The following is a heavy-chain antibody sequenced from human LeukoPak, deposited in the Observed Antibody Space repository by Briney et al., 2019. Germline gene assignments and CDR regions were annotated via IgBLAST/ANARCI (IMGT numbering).Heavy chain of an antibody. J-gene: IGHJ6*03. D-gene: IGHD1-20*01. V-gene: IGHV1-18*01. CDR3: ARGGVTGTTEGFYYYYFYMDV. CDR1: GYTFTSYG. Sequence: GASVKVSCKASGYTFTSYGISWVRQAPGQGLEWMGWISAYNGNTNCAQKLQGRVTMTTDTSTSTAYMELRSLRSDDTAVYYCARGGVTGTTEGFYYYYFYMDVWGKGTTVTISS. CDR2: ISAYNGNT.